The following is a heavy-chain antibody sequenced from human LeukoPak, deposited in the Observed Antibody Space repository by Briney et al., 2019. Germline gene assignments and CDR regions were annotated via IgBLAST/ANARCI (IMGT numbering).Heavy chain of an antibody. CDR2: IYYSGST. CDR1: GVSIRSSTDY. J-gene: IGHJ4*02. CDR3: ARSIRGYSSGWYYFDY. D-gene: IGHD6-19*01. V-gene: IGHV4-39*07. Sequence: SETLSLTCTVSGVSIRSSTDYWGWLRQPPGKELEWIVSIYYSGSTYYNPSLKSRVTISVDTSKNQFSVQLSSVTAADTAVYYCARSIRGYSSGWYYFDYWGQGTLITVSS.